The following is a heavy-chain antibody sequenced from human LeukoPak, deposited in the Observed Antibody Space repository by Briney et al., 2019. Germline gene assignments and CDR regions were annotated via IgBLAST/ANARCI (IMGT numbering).Heavy chain of an antibody. CDR2: ISSSSSYI. Sequence: GGSLRLSCAASGFTFSSYSMNWVRQAPGKGLEWVSSISSSSSYIYYADSVKGRFTISRDNAKNSLYLQMNSLRAEDTAVYYCARVSSVAATLWAGYYYYGMDVWGQGTTVTVSS. J-gene: IGHJ6*02. V-gene: IGHV3-21*01. CDR3: ARVSSVAATLWAGYYYYGMDV. CDR1: GFTFSSYS. D-gene: IGHD2-15*01.